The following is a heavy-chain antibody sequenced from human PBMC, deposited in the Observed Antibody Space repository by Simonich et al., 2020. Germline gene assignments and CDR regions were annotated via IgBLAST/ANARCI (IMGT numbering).Heavy chain of an antibody. Sequence: QVQLVQSGAEVKKPGASVKVSCKASGYTFTGYYMHWVRQAPGQGLEWMGRANPTVGGTNDAQKFQGRVTMTRDTSISTAYMELSRLRSDDTAVYYCARDWYYYDSSGYYSDAFDIWGQGTMVTVSS. D-gene: IGHD3-22*01. V-gene: IGHV1-2*06. CDR2: ANPTVGGT. CDR1: GYTFTGYY. CDR3: ARDWYYYDSSGYYSDAFDI. J-gene: IGHJ3*02.